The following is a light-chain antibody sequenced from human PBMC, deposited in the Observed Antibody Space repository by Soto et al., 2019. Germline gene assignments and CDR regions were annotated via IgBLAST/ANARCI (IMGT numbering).Light chain of an antibody. CDR1: QDICTY. V-gene: IGKV1-8*01. CDR3: QQFYNYPRT. CDR2: DAS. J-gene: IGKJ1*01. Sequence: AIRMTQSPSSFSASTGDRVSITCRATQDICTYLAWYHQIPGKAPKLLIYDASTLQTGVPSRFSGSGSGTDFTLTISYLQSEDFGTYYCQQFYNYPRTFGQGTKVDIK.